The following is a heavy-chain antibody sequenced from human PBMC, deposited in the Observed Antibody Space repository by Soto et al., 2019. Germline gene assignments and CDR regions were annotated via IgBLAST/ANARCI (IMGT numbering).Heavy chain of an antibody. D-gene: IGHD3-22*01. CDR3: ARCGSGYCDDFDI. V-gene: IGHV1-18*01. Sequence: QVQRVQSGAEVKKPGASVKVSCTASGYTFTSYGISWVRQAPGERLEWMGRISAYNGNTTYAQKLQGRVTMTTDTSRSAAYMDLTIMRSDDTAVYYCARCGSGYCDDFDIWGQGTMVTGSS. CDR1: GYTFTSYG. J-gene: IGHJ3*02. CDR2: ISAYNGNT.